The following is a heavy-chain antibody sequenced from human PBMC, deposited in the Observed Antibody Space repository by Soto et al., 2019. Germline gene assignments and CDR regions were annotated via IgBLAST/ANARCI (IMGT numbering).Heavy chain of an antibody. D-gene: IGHD3-22*01. CDR1: GFTFSSYW. CDR3: AKGPSHYDSSGYYYEAAEYFQH. J-gene: IGHJ1*01. Sequence: GGSPRLSCAASGFTFSSYWMHWVRQAPGKGLVWVSRINSDGSSTSYADSVKGRFTISRDNAKNTLYLQMNSLRAEDTAVYYCAKGPSHYDSSGYYYEAAEYFQHWGQGTLVTVSS. CDR2: INSDGSST. V-gene: IGHV3-74*01.